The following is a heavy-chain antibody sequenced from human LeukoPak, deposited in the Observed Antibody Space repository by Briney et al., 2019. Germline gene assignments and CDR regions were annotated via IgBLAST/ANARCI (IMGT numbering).Heavy chain of an antibody. Sequence: GGSLRLSCAASGFTFSSYGMHWVRQAPGKGLEWVAVISYDGSNKYYADSVKGRFTISRDNSKNTLYLQMNSLRAEDTAVYYCASLVITMIVDSTWGQGTLVTVSS. J-gene: IGHJ5*02. CDR3: ASLVITMIVDST. D-gene: IGHD3-22*01. V-gene: IGHV3-30*03. CDR1: GFTFSSYG. CDR2: ISYDGSNK.